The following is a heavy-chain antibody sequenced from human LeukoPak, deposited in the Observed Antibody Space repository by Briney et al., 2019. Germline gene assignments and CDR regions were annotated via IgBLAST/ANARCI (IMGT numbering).Heavy chain of an antibody. CDR1: GYTFTGYY. CDR2: INPNSGGT. D-gene: IGHD3-10*01. CDR3: ARVAYGSGSPPVY. Sequence: ASVTVSCKASGYTFTGYYMHWVRQVPGQGLEWMGWINPNSGGTNYAQKFQGWVTMTRDTSISTAYMELSRLRSDDTAVYYCARVAYGSGSPPVYWGQGTLVTVSS. V-gene: IGHV1-2*04. J-gene: IGHJ4*02.